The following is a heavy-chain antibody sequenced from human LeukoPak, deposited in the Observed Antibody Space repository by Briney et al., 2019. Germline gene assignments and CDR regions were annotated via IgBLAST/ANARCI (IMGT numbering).Heavy chain of an antibody. CDR3: ARRSLVGARTFYFDF. Sequence: SETLSLTCTVSGDSISSGDYYWSWIRQPAGKGLEWIGYIYYSGSTNYNPSLQSRVTISVDTSKNQFSLTLSSVTAADTAVYYCARRSLVGARTFYFDFWGQGTLVTVSS. D-gene: IGHD1-26*01. J-gene: IGHJ4*02. V-gene: IGHV4-61*10. CDR2: IYYSGST. CDR1: GDSISSGDYY.